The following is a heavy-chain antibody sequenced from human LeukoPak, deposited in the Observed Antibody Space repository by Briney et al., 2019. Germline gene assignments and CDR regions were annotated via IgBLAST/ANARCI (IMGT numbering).Heavy chain of an antibody. CDR3: ARQYCTGGSCLRLFDY. CDR1: GGSFSGYY. Sequence: SETLSLTCAVYGGSFSGYYWNWIRQPPGKGLEWIGEVNHSGSTNYNPSLKSRVTISVDTAKNQFSLKLSSVTAADTAVYYCARQYCTGGSCLRLFDYWGQGTLVTVSS. CDR2: VNHSGST. D-gene: IGHD2-15*01. V-gene: IGHV4-34*01. J-gene: IGHJ4*02.